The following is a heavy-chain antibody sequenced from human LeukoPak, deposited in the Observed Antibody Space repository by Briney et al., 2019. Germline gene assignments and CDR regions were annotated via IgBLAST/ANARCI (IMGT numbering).Heavy chain of an antibody. D-gene: IGHD2-2*01. CDR2: ITSDGSST. CDR1: GFTFSTYW. Sequence: GGSLRLSCAASGFTFSTYWMHWVRQAPGKGLEGVSRITSDGSSTSYAGSVRGRFTISRDNAKNTLYLQINSLRAEDTAVYYCARGLVPADYYFDYWGQGTLVTVSS. J-gene: IGHJ4*02. V-gene: IGHV3-74*01. CDR3: ARGLVPADYYFDY.